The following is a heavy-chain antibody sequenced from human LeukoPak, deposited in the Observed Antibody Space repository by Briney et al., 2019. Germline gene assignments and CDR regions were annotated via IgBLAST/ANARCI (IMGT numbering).Heavy chain of an antibody. Sequence: PSETLSLTCSVSGASISSGGYYWTWLRQYPGRGLEWIRHFYYVGSTSSNPSLTSRLTMSIDSSKNQFSLRLTSVTAADSAIYYCARGGVYISSWYNCWGQGTQGTVSA. CDR2: FYYVGST. CDR1: GASISSGGYY. V-gene: IGHV4-31*02. J-gene: IGHJ4*02. D-gene: IGHD6-13*01. CDR3: ARGGVYISSWYNC.